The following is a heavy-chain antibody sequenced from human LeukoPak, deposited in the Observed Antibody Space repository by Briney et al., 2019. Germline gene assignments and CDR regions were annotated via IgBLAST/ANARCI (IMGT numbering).Heavy chain of an antibody. J-gene: IGHJ4*02. Sequence: ASVKVSCKASGYTFTGYYMHWVRQAPGQGLEWMGRIIPILGIANYAQKFQGRVTITADKSTGTAYMELSSLRSEDTAVYYCARGGDGYKPFDYWGQGTLVTVSS. CDR1: GYTFTGYY. CDR2: IIPILGIA. D-gene: IGHD5-24*01. CDR3: ARGGDGYKPFDY. V-gene: IGHV1-69*04.